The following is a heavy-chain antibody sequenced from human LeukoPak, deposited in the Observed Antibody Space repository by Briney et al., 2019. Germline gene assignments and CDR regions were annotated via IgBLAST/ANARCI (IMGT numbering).Heavy chain of an antibody. V-gene: IGHV4-59*08. CDR1: GGSINSYY. CDR2: IYYSGST. CDR3: ARGGAVAGLYYYYGMDV. Sequence: PSETLSLTCTVSGGSINSYYWSWLRQPPGKGLEWIGYIYYSGSTNYNPSLKSRVTISVDTSKNQFSLKLSSVTAADTAVYYCARGGAVAGLYYYYGMDVWGQGTTVTVSS. D-gene: IGHD6-19*01. J-gene: IGHJ6*02.